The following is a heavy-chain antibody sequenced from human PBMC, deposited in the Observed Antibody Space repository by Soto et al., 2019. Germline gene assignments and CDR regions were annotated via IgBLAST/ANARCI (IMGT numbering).Heavy chain of an antibody. J-gene: IGHJ3*02. CDR3: ASSGSYYGRAFDI. D-gene: IGHD1-26*01. CDR2: IDPSDSYT. CDR1: GYSFTSYW. Sequence: PGESLKISCKGSGYSFTSYWISWVRQMPGKGLEWMGRIDPSDSYTNYSPSFQGHVTISADKSISTAYLQWSSLKASDTAMYYCASSGSYYGRAFDIWGQGTMVTVSS. V-gene: IGHV5-10-1*01.